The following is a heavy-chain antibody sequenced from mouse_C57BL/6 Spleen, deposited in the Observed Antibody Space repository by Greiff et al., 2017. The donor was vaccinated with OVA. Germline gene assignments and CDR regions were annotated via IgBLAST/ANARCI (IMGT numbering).Heavy chain of an antibody. D-gene: IGHD1-1*01. CDR1: GFTFSSYA. J-gene: IGHJ2*01. Sequence: DVKLVESGGGLVKPGGSLKLSCAASGFTFSSYAMSWVRQTPEKRLEWVATISDGGSYTYYPDNVKGRFTISRDNAKNNLYMQMNHLKSEDTAMDYCASDMDYGSSYDVFYFDYWGQGTTLTVSS. CDR2: ISDGGSYT. V-gene: IGHV5-4*03. CDR3: ASDMDYGSSYDVFYFDY.